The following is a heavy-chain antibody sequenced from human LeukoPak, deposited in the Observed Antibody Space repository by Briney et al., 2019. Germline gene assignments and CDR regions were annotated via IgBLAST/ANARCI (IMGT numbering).Heavy chain of an antibody. J-gene: IGHJ4*02. Sequence: SGGSLRLSCAASGFTFSSYEMNRVRQAPGKGLEWVSYISSSGSTIYYADSVKGRFTISRDNAKNSLYLQMNSLRAEDTAVYYCARDLQDGEVYWGQGTLVTVSS. CDR1: GFTFSSYE. D-gene: IGHD3-16*01. V-gene: IGHV3-48*03. CDR2: ISSSGSTI. CDR3: ARDLQDGEVY.